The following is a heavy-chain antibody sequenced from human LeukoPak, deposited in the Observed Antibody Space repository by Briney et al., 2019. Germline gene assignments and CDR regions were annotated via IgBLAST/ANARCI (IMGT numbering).Heavy chain of an antibody. V-gene: IGHV3-23*01. CDR2: ISGSGGST. CDR1: GFTFSSYA. Sequence: GGSLRLSCAASGFTFSSYAMSWVRQAPGKGLEWVSAISGSGGSTYYADSVKGRFTISRDISKNTLYLQMNSLRAEDTAVYYCAKDSWASNFYSLIDPWGQGTLVTVSS. D-gene: IGHD1-26*01. CDR3: AKDSWASNFYSLIDP. J-gene: IGHJ5*02.